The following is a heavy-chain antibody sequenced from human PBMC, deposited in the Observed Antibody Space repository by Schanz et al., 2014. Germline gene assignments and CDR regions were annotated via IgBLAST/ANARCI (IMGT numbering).Heavy chain of an antibody. CDR3: ATEGPRGTRHPINYYYAMDN. Sequence: EVQLVESGGGLVRPGGSLRLSCTTSGLIFSTYTLNWVRQAPGKGLEWVANIKQDGSEKYYVDSVKGRFTISRDNAKNSLYLQMNSLTAEDTAVYYCATEGPRGTRHPINYYYAMDNWGQGTKVTV. D-gene: IGHD6-6*01. CDR1: GLIFSTYT. J-gene: IGHJ6*02. CDR2: IKQDGSEK. V-gene: IGHV3-7*01.